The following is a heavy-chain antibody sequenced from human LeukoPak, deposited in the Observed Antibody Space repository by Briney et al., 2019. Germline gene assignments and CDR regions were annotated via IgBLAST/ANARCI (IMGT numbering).Heavy chain of an antibody. CDR1: GGSFSGYY. CDR2: INHSGST. D-gene: IGHD6-13*01. CDR3: ARVSSSWYEDWYFDL. J-gene: IGHJ2*01. V-gene: IGHV4-34*01. Sequence: SETLSLTCAVYGGSFSGYYWSWIRQPPGKGLEWIGEINHSGSTNYNPSLKSRVTISVDTSKNQFSLKLSSVTAADTAVYYCARVSSSWYEDWYFDLWGRGTLVSVSS.